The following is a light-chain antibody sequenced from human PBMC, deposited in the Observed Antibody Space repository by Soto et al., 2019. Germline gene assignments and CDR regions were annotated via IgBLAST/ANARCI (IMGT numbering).Light chain of an antibody. CDR2: GAS. CDR1: QSVTSTY. Sequence: EIVLTQSPGTLSLSPGERATLSCRASQSVTSTYLAWYQQKPGQPPRLLIYGASSRATGIPDRFSGSGSVTDFTLTISRLAPEDFAVYYCQRYGSSPLTFGQGTKVEIK. CDR3: QRYGSSPLT. V-gene: IGKV3-20*01. J-gene: IGKJ1*01.